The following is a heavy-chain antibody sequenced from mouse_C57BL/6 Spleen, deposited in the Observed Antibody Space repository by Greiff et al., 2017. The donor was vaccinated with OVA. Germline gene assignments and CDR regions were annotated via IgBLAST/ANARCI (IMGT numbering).Heavy chain of an antibody. V-gene: IGHV5-9-1*02. CDR3: TRDEAYYSNPAWFAY. J-gene: IGHJ3*01. D-gene: IGHD2-5*01. Sequence: DVMLVESGEGLVKPGGSLKLSCAASGFTFSSYAMSWVRQTPEKRLEWVAYISSGGDYIYYADTVKGRFTISRDNARNTLYLQMSSLKSEDTAMYYCTRDEAYYSNPAWFAYWGQGTLVTVSA. CDR2: ISSGGDYI. CDR1: GFTFSSYA.